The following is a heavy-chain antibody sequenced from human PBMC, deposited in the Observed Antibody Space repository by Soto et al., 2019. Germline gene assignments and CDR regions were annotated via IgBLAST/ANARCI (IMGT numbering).Heavy chain of an antibody. CDR3: ARCPASSITGEEDNWFDP. D-gene: IGHD7-27*01. J-gene: IGHJ5*02. CDR2: IYYSGST. CDR1: GGSISSGGYY. V-gene: IGHV4-31*03. Sequence: PSETLSLTCTVSGGSISSGGYYWSWIRQHPGKGLEWIGYIYYSGSTYYNPSLKSRVTISVDTSKNQFSLKLSSVTAADTAVYYCARCPASSITGEEDNWFDPWGQGTLVTVSS.